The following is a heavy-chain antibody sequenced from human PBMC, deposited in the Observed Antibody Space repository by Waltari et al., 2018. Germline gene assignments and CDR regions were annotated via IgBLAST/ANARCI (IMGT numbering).Heavy chain of an antibody. CDR2: ISSSGSTT. Sequence: EVQLVESGGGLVQPGGSLRLSCAASGFIFSRYEMNWVRQAPGKGLEWVSYISSSGSTTYYGDSVKGRFTISRDDAKNSLDLQMNSLRVEDTAVYYCARVGPGSGYGGIVNAFDIWGLGTMITVSS. D-gene: IGHD3-22*01. CDR3: ARVGPGSGYGGIVNAFDI. V-gene: IGHV3-48*03. J-gene: IGHJ3*02. CDR1: GFIFSRYE.